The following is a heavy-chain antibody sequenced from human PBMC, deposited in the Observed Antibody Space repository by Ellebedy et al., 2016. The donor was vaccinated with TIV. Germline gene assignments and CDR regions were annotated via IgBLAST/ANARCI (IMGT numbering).Heavy chain of an antibody. J-gene: IGHJ4*02. CDR1: GTVISRFY. CDR3: ARLPGEDSRGYYFDH. V-gene: IGHV4-4*08. Sequence: MPGGSLRLSCSVSGTVISRFYWSWIRQPPGQGLEWIGDIYSSQSTNYHPSLKSRVTISVDTSKNQFSLRLSSVTAADTAVYYCARLPGEDSRGYYFDHWGQGTLVTVSS. D-gene: IGHD3-22*01. CDR2: IYSSQST.